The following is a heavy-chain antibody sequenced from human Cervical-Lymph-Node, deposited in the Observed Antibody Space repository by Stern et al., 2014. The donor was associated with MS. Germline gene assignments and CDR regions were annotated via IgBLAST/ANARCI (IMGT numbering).Heavy chain of an antibody. CDR2: IVPLFGTP. CDR1: GGTFNNHV. J-gene: IGHJ4*02. CDR3: ANRDMGYTYGRQDY. D-gene: IGHD5-12*01. Sequence: QVQLVQSGAEVKKPGSSVKVSCKASGGTFNNHVISWVRQARGQGLEWMGGIVPLFGTPDYARKFQGRVTVTAYKSTSTVHMVLSRLNHEDTGIYCGANRDMGYTYGRQDYWGQGTLVTVS. V-gene: IGHV1-69*06.